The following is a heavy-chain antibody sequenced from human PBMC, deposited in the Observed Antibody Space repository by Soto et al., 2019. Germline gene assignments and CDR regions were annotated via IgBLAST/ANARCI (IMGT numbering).Heavy chain of an antibody. Sequence: SETLSLTCTVSGGSISSSSYYWGWIRQPPGKGLEWIGSIYYSGSTYYNPSLKSRVTISVDTSKNQFSLKLSSVTAADTAVYYCASRNIAVAGMFDYWGQGTLVTVSS. D-gene: IGHD6-19*01. J-gene: IGHJ4*02. CDR2: IYYSGST. CDR3: ASRNIAVAGMFDY. V-gene: IGHV4-39*01. CDR1: GGSISSSSYY.